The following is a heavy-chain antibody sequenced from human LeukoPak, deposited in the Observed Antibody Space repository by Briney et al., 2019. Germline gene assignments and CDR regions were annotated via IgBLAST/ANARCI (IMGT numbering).Heavy chain of an antibody. J-gene: IGHJ4*02. CDR3: ARLGSYHDC. Sequence: PSGTLSLTCGVSGAAISSYYWSWIRQTPEEGLQWMAHIHSGGARRYSPPLATRLTLSIATSRTHPSLTLTSLTAADTAVYFCARLGSYHDCWGQGALVTVSS. V-gene: IGHV4-59*08. D-gene: IGHD1-26*01. CDR2: IHSGGAR. CDR1: GAAISSYY.